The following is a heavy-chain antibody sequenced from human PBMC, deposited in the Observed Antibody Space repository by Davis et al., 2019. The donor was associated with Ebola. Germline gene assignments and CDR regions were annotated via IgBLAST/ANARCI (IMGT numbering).Heavy chain of an antibody. J-gene: IGHJ4*02. D-gene: IGHD3-22*01. CDR3: AKDPVNFYDSEDSSHYYFDY. V-gene: IGHV3-23*01. Sequence: PGGSLRLSCEASGFTFSSYVMNWVRQTPGKGLEWISALSGSGSRTYYADSVRGRFTISRDNSRNTVYLQLNSLRAEDTARYYCAKDPVNFYDSEDSSHYYFDYWGQGTLVTVSS. CDR2: LSGSGSRT. CDR1: GFTFSSYV.